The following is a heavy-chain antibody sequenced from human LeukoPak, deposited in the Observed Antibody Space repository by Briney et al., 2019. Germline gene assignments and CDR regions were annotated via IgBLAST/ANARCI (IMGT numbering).Heavy chain of an antibody. D-gene: IGHD6-13*01. CDR2: IYHSANA. J-gene: IGHJ4*01. CDR3: ARDLDSSSWYVGY. CDR1: GYFISSGYY. Sequence: SETLSLTCTVSGYFISSGYYWGWIRQPPGEGLEWIGSIYHSANAYSNPSLKSRVTISVDTSKNQFSLKLTSVTAADTAVYYCARDLDSSSWYVGYWGQGTLVTVSS. V-gene: IGHV4-38-2*02.